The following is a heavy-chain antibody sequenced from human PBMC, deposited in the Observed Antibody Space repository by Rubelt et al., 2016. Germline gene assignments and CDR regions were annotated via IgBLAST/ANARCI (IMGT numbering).Heavy chain of an antibody. Sequence: VSCKASGGTFSSYAISWVRQAPGQGLEWMGRIIPILGIANYAQKFQGRVTITADKSTSTAYMELSSLRSEDTAVYYCARSFSGSYWKFDYWGQGTLVTVSS. CDR2: IIPILGIA. CDR1: GGTFSSYA. D-gene: IGHD1-26*01. J-gene: IGHJ4*02. CDR3: ARSFSGSYWKFDY. V-gene: IGHV1-69*04.